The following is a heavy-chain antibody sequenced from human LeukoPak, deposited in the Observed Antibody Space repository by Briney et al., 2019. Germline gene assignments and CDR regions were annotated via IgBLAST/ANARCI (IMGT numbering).Heavy chain of an antibody. CDR2: IKPDGSET. CDR1: GFTFSSYS. Sequence: GGSLRLSCVASGFTFSSYSMNWVRQAPGKGLEWVANIKPDGSETYSVDSVKGRFTISRDNAKNSLYLQMNSLRAEDTAVYYCARTLRFFRFLDVWGQGTTVTVSS. J-gene: IGHJ6*02. D-gene: IGHD3-3*01. V-gene: IGHV3-7*03. CDR3: ARTLRFFRFLDV.